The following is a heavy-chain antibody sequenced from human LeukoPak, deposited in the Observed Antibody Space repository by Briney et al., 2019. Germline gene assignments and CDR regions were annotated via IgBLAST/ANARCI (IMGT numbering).Heavy chain of an antibody. CDR2: IYYGGST. CDR1: GGSIGSYY. CDR3: ARARLEFDY. V-gene: IGHV4-59*01. Sequence: PSETLSLTCTVSGGSIGSYYWSWIRQPPGKGLEYIGYIYYGGSTNYNPSLKSRVTISVDTSKNQFSLKLSSVTAADTAVYYCARARLEFDYWGQGTLVTVSS. J-gene: IGHJ4*02.